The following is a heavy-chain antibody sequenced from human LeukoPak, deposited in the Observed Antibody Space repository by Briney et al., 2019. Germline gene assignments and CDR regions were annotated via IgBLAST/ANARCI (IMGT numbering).Heavy chain of an antibody. Sequence: SSQTLSLTCTVSGGSVNSGGYYWSWIRQHPGKGLEWIGYIYYSGSTYYNPSLKSRVTISVDTSKNQFSLKLSSVTAADTAVYYCARMTTVTTGIDYWGQGTLVTVSS. CDR2: IYYSGST. CDR3: ARMTTVTTGIDY. CDR1: GGSVNSGGYY. J-gene: IGHJ4*02. D-gene: IGHD4-17*01. V-gene: IGHV4-31*03.